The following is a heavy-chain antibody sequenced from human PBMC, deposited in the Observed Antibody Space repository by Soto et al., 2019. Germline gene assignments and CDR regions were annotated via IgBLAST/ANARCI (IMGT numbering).Heavy chain of an antibody. Sequence: QITLKESGPTLVRPTQTLTLTCTVSGFSLDTWGVGVGWIRQSPGKAPEWLALIYWDDDKRYSPSLKNRLTITKDTSQNQVVLTVTNMDAVDTVTYYCARALGSWGSYYFDHWGQGTLVTGSS. D-gene: IGHD3-16*01. V-gene: IGHV2-5*02. J-gene: IGHJ4*02. CDR2: IYWDDDK. CDR1: GFSLDTWGVG. CDR3: ARALGSWGSYYFDH.